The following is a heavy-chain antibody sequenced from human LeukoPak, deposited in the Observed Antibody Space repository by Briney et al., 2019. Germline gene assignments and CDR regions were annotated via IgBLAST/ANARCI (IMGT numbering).Heavy chain of an antibody. CDR2: IKCKTDGGTT. CDR3: TRYYDILTASNAFDI. J-gene: IGHJ3*02. V-gene: IGHV3-15*01. D-gene: IGHD3-9*01. Sequence: PGGSLRLSCAASGFTFSNAWMSWVSQAPGKGLEWVGRIKCKTDGGTTDYAAPVKGRFPISRDDSKNTLHLQMNSLKTEDTAVYYCTRYYDILTASNAFDIWGQGTIVSVSS. CDR1: GFTFSNAW.